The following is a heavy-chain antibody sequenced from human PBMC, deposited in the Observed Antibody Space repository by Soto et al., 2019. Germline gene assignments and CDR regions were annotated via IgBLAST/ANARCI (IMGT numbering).Heavy chain of an antibody. D-gene: IGHD1-7*01. CDR3: AKDIGITGTWGFDY. J-gene: IGHJ4*02. CDR2: ISWDGGST. Sequence: PGVSLRLSCAASGFTFDDYTMHWVRQAPGKGLEWVSLISWDGGSTYYADSVKGRFTISRDNSKNSLYLQMNSLRTEDTALYYCAKDIGITGTWGFDYWGQRTVVTGSA. V-gene: IGHV3-43*01. CDR1: GFTFDDYT.